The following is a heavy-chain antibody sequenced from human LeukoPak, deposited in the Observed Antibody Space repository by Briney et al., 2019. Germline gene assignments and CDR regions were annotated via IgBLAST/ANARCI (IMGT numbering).Heavy chain of an antibody. V-gene: IGHV4-39*01. CDR1: GGSISSGSYF. Sequence: SQTLSLTCTVSGGSISSGSYFWGWIRQPPGRGLEWIGSVFYSGSTYYNPSLKSRVTISVDTSKNQFSLKLSSVAAADTAVYYCAIRAAGKVDYWGQGTLVTVSS. CDR2: VFYSGST. CDR3: AIRAAGKVDY. D-gene: IGHD6-25*01. J-gene: IGHJ4*02.